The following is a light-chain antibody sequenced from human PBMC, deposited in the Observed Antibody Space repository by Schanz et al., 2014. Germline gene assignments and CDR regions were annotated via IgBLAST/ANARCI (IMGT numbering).Light chain of an antibody. CDR2: GVS. CDR3: QQYISSPLT. CDR1: QSVSST. J-gene: IGKJ5*01. Sequence: EIVMTQSPATLSLSPGERATLSCRASQSVSSTLAWYQQKPGQAPRLLMYGVSNRATGIPDRFSGSGSGTDFTLTISRLEPEDFAVYYCQQYISSPLTFGQGTRLEIK. V-gene: IGKV3-20*01.